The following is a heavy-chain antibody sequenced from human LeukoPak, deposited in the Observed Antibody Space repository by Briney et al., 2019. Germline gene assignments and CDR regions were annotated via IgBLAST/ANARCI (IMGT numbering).Heavy chain of an antibody. D-gene: IGHD5-18*01. CDR2: IYYSGST. CDR3: ARRTYSYGEYYFDY. Sequence: GSLRLSCAASGFTVSINYMSWVRQAPGKGLEWIGYIYYSGSTNYNPSLKSRVTISVDTSKNQFSLKLSSVTAADTAVYYCARRTYSYGEYYFDYWGQGTLVTVSS. J-gene: IGHJ4*02. V-gene: IGHV4-59*02. CDR1: GFTVSINY.